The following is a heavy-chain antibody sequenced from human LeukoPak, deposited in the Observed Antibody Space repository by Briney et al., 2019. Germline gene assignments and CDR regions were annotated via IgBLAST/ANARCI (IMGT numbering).Heavy chain of an antibody. V-gene: IGHV4-39*07. CDR1: GGSISSSSYY. CDR3: ASLYGSGSYYPSDY. J-gene: IGHJ4*02. CDR2: IYYSRST. D-gene: IGHD3-10*01. Sequence: PSETLSLTCTVSGGSISSSSYYWGWIRQPPGKGLEWIGSIYYSRSTYYTPSLKSRVTISVDTSKNQFSLKLSSVTAADTAVYYCASLYGSGSYYPSDYWGQGTLVTVSS.